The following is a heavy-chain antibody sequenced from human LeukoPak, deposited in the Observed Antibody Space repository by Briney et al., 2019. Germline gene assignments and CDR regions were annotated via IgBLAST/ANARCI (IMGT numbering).Heavy chain of an antibody. CDR2: ISYSGST. D-gene: IGHD2-15*01. Sequence: KPSETLSLTCTVSGGSISSYSWSWIRQPPGKGLEWIGYISYSGSTNYSPSLKSRVTMSVDTSKNQFSLKLSSVTAADTAVYYCARVGRAQAFDYWGQGTLVTVSS. CDR1: GGSISSYS. J-gene: IGHJ4*02. V-gene: IGHV4-59*12. CDR3: ARVGRAQAFDY.